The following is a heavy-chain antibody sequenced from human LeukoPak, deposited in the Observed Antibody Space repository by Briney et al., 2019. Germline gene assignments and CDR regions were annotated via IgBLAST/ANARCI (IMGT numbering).Heavy chain of an antibody. Sequence: GGSLRLSCAASGFTFSSYVMSWVRQAPGKGLEWVSSISNSGGSTYYADSVKGRFTISRDNSKNTLYLQMNSLRAEDTAVYYCAKDEGHDSESDAFDIWGQGTMVTVSS. J-gene: IGHJ3*02. D-gene: IGHD2-21*02. CDR2: ISNSGGST. CDR1: GFTFSSYV. V-gene: IGHV3-23*01. CDR3: AKDEGHDSESDAFDI.